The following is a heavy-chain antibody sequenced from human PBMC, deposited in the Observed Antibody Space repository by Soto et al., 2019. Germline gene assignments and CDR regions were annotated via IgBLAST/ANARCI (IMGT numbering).Heavy chain of an antibody. D-gene: IGHD1-1*01. Sequence: PGGSLRLSCAASGFTFSNYAMSWVRQTPGKGLEWVSLFSGSGGDTYYADSVKGRLTISRDNSKNTLYLQMNSLGAEDTAVYYCAAGTNSDWYTYWGQGTLVTVSS. J-gene: IGHJ4*02. CDR1: GFTFSNYA. CDR3: AAGTNSDWYTY. V-gene: IGHV3-23*01. CDR2: FSGSGGDT.